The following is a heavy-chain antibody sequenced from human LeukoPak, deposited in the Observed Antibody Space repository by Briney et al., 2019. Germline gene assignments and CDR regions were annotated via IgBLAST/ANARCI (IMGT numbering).Heavy chain of an antibody. CDR3: ARGVYGGNPRLDY. J-gene: IGHJ4*02. Sequence: GRSLRLSCAASGFTFSSYAMHWVRQAPGKGLEWVAVISYDGSNKYYADSVKGRFTISRDNSKNTLYLQMNSLRAEDTAVYCCARGVYGGNPRLDYWGQGTLVTVSS. V-gene: IGHV3-30*01. D-gene: IGHD4-23*01. CDR1: GFTFSSYA. CDR2: ISYDGSNK.